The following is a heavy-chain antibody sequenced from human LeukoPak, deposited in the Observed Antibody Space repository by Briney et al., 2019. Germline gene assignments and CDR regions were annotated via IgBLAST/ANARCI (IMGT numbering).Heavy chain of an antibody. CDR2: ITGGGGT. J-gene: IGHJ3*01. V-gene: IGHV3-23*01. Sequence: GGSRRLSCAASGFTFSDYAMTWVRLAPGRGLEWVSSITGGGGTSYADSVRGRFTMSRDNSKNTLYLQMDSLRAEDSAIYFCGRDPNGNYVGAFDFWGQGTLVTVPS. CDR3: GRDPNGNYVGAFDF. CDR1: GFTFSDYA. D-gene: IGHD4-17*01.